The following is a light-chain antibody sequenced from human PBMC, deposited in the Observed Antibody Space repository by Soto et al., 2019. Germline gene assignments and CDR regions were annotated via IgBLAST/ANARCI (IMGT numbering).Light chain of an antibody. V-gene: IGKV3-15*01. CDR3: QQYNNWPLT. CDR1: QSISSN. CDR2: GAS. Sequence: EIVMTQSPATLSVSPGERATLSCRASQSISSNLAWYQQKPGQAPRLLIFGASTRATGIPAKFSGSGSGPDFTLTISSLQSEDFAVYYCQQYNNWPLTFGGGTKVEIK. J-gene: IGKJ4*01.